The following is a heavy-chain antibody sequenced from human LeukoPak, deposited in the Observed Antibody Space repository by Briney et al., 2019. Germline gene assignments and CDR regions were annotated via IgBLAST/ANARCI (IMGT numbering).Heavy chain of an antibody. D-gene: IGHD5-18*01. CDR3: TRVPTNSYGFGQ. V-gene: IGHV3-74*01. J-gene: IGHJ4*02. CDR2: INEDGTSA. CDR1: GFGFSVYW. Sequence: GGSLRLSCAASGFGFSVYWMHWVGQAPGKGVVWVAHINEDGTSASHADSAKGPSTISRDNAKNTLYLQMNSLTVEDTVVYYGTRVPTNSYGFGQWGEGSLVTVPS.